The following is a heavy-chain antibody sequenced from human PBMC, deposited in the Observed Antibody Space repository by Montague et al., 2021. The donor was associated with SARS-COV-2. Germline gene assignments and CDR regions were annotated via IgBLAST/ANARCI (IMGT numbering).Heavy chain of an antibody. J-gene: IGHJ4*02. D-gene: IGHD2-15*01. Sequence: CAISGDSVSTHSGTWNWVRLSPSRGLEWLGRTYYRSEWYSDYSVSVKSRISINPDTSKNQFSLQLNSVTPEDMAVYYCARAERGSCGDGNCYQYFFNYWGQGALVTVSS. CDR2: TYYRSEWYS. V-gene: IGHV6-1*01. CDR1: GDSVSTHSGT. CDR3: ARAERGSCGDGNCYQYFFNY.